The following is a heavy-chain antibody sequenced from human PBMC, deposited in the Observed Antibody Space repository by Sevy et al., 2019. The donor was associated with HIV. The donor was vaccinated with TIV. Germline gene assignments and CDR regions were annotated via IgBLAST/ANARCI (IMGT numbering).Heavy chain of an antibody. Sequence: GGSLRLSCAASGFTFSSYWMSWVRQAPGKGLEWVANIKQDGSEKYYVDSVKGRFTISRDNAKNSLYLQMNGLRAEDTAVYYCARDLPYDFWSGYSPSSDGMDVWGQGTTVTVSS. CDR3: ARDLPYDFWSGYSPSSDGMDV. D-gene: IGHD3-3*01. J-gene: IGHJ6*02. CDR1: GFTFSSYW. CDR2: IKQDGSEK. V-gene: IGHV3-7*01.